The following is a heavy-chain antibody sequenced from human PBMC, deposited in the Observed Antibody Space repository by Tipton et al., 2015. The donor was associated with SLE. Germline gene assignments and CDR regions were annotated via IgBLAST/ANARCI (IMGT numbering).Heavy chain of an antibody. CDR1: GDSISSSGYY. CDR2: IYYSGST. CDR3: ARHYSGSYFWFDP. V-gene: IGHV4-39*01. D-gene: IGHD1-26*01. J-gene: IGHJ5*02. Sequence: TLSLTCTVSGDSISSSGYYWGWIRQPPGKGLEWIGSIYYSGSTYYNPSLKSRVNILVATSKNQLSLKVSPVTAADTAVYFCARHYSGSYFWFDPWGQGTLVTVSS.